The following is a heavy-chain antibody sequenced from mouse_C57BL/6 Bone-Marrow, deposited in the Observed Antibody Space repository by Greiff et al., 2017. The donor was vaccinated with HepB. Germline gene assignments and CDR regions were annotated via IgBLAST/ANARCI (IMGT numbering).Heavy chain of an antibody. CDR2: INTGGTYT. J-gene: IGHJ2*01. CDR3: SRDRLDYYFDY. CDR1: GFTFSTYG. Sequence: EVKLMESGGDLVRPGGSLKLSCAASGFTFSTYGMSWVRQTPDKRLEWVATINTGGTYTYYADSVRGRFTISKDSAKNTLFLLMSSLRSEDSGIYYCSRDRLDYYFDYWGQGTTLTVSS. V-gene: IGHV5-6*01. D-gene: IGHD2-14*01.